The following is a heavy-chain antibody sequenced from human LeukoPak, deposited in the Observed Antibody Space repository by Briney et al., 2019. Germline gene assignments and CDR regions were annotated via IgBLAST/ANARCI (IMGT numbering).Heavy chain of an antibody. J-gene: IGHJ4*02. Sequence: XSYWXXXVRQAPGKGXXXXXLINSDGSSTSYADSVKGRFTISRDNAKNTLYLQMNSLRAEDTAVYYCARPGYSYGRYFDYWGQGTLVTVSS. CDR3: ARPGYSYGRYFDY. CDR1: XSYW. D-gene: IGHD5-18*01. CDR2: INSDGSST. V-gene: IGHV3-74*01.